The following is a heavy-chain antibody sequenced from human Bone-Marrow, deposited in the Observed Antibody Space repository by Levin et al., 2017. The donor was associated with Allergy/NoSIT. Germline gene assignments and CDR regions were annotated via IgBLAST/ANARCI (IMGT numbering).Heavy chain of an antibody. D-gene: IGHD2-2*01. V-gene: IGHV4-59*01. CDR3: ARDREGYCSTTSCYSFGWFDP. Sequence: TSETLSLTCSVSGGSISSYYWSWIRQPPGKGLEWIGYINYSGSSRYNPSLKGRVTMSVDTSENLFSLNLDSVTAADTAGYYCARDREGYCSTTSCYSFGWFDPWGQGTLVTVSS. J-gene: IGHJ5*02. CDR2: INYSGSS. CDR1: GGSISSYY.